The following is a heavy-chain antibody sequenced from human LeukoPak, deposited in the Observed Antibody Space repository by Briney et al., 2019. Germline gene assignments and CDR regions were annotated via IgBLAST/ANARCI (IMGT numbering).Heavy chain of an antibody. V-gene: IGHV4-4*07. J-gene: IGHJ4*02. D-gene: IGHD4-11*01. CDR3: ARLRGNYFPDY. CDR1: GGSITGYY. Sequence: SETLSLTCTVSGGSITGYYWTWIRQPAGKGLEWIGRVSDTGRAYYNPSLERRVTISLDTSNNRFSLKLSSVTAADTAVYYCARLRGNYFPDYWGQGTLVTVSS. CDR2: VSDTGRA.